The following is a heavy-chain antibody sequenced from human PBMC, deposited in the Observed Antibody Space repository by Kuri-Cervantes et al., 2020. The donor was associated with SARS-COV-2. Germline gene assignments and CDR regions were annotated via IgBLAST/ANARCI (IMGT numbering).Heavy chain of an antibody. D-gene: IGHD3-3*01. CDR1: GFTFSSYW. CDR2: INSDGSST. V-gene: IGHV3-74*01. CDR3: ARDGRSLWNGMEV. J-gene: IGHJ6*02. Sequence: GESLKISCAASGFTFSSYWMHWVRQAPGKGLVWVSRINSDGSSTSYADSVKGRFTISRDNAKNTLYLQMNSLRAEDTAVYYCARDGRSLWNGMEVWGQGTTVTVSS.